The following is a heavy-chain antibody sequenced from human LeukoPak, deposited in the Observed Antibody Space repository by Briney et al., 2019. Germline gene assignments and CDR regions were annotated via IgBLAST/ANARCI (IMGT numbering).Heavy chain of an antibody. D-gene: IGHD3-3*01. CDR2: IYYSGST. CDR3: AREGTLRFLEGGYFDL. Sequence: SETLSLTCTVSGGSMSNYYWTWIRQPPGKGLEWIGYIYYSGSTNYNPSLRSRVTISVDTSKNQFSLKLSSVTAADTAVYYCAREGTLRFLEGGYFDLWGRGTLVTVSS. CDR1: GGSMSNYY. J-gene: IGHJ2*01. V-gene: IGHV4-59*01.